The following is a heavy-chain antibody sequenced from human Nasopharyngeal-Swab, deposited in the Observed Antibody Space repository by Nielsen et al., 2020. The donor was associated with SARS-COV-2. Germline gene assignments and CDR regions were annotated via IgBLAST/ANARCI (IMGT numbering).Heavy chain of an antibody. CDR1: GYTFTGYC. CDR2: INPNSGGT. V-gene: IGHV1-2*02. D-gene: IGHD5-18*01. J-gene: IGHJ2*01. CDR3: ARGEKVYSYGYYWYFDL. Sequence: ASVKVSCKASGYTFTGYCMHWVRQAPGQGLEWMGWINPNSGGTNYAQKCQGRVTLTTDTSPSTAYMELRSLRSDDTAVYYCARGEKVYSYGYYWYFDLWGRGTLVTVSS.